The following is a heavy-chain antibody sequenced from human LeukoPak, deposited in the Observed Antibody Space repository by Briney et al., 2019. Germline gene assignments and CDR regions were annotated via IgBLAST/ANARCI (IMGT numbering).Heavy chain of an antibody. J-gene: IGHJ3*02. V-gene: IGHV1-18*01. CDR3: AREREGWLQKAFDI. CDR1: GYTFTSYG. Sequence: GASVKVSCKASGYTFTSYGISWVRQAPGQGLEWMGWISAYNGNTNYAQKLQGRVTMTTDTSTSTAYMELRSLRSDDTAVYYCAREREGWLQKAFDIWGQGTMVTVSS. D-gene: IGHD5-24*01. CDR2: ISAYNGNT.